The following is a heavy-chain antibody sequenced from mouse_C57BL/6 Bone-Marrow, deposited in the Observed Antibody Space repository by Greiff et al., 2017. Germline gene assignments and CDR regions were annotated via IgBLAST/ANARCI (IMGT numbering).Heavy chain of an antibody. Sequence: QVQLQQPGAELVKPGASVKLSCKASGYTFTSYWMHWVKQRPGQGLEWIGMIHPNSGSTNYNEKFKGKATLTVDTSSSTAYMQLSSLTSEDSAVYYCARWGDYEDYWGQGTTLTVSS. V-gene: IGHV1-64*01. D-gene: IGHD2-4*01. J-gene: IGHJ2*01. CDR1: GYTFTSYW. CDR2: IHPNSGST. CDR3: ARWGDYEDY.